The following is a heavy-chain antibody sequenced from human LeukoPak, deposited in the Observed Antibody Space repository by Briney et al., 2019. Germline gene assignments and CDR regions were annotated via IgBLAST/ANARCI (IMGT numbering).Heavy chain of an antibody. CDR3: TRVVTSGGEIDY. CDR1: GFILGYYA. J-gene: IGHJ4*01. D-gene: IGHD3-10*01. CDR2: ISCKAYGGTP. V-gene: IGHV3-49*04. Sequence: GGAVRLSCIGSGFILGYYAMHRVGQAPGKGLAGVGFISCKAYGGTPEYAASVKGRFPVSRDDYRSIAYLQLNRLKTEDRALYYCTRVVTSGGEIDYSGQGTPVSASS.